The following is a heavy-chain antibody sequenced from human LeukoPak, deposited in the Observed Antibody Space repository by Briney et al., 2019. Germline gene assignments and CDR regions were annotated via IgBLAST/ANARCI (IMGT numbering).Heavy chain of an antibody. CDR3: AREVLLWFGGGLDP. J-gene: IGHJ5*02. CDR1: GFTFTSYG. D-gene: IGHD3-10*01. V-gene: IGHV3-30*19. Sequence: GGSLRLSCAASGFTFTSYGMHWVRQAPGKGLEWVAVISYDGSNKYYADSVKGRFTISRDNSKNTLYLQMNSLRAEDTAVYYCAREVLLWFGGGLDPWGQGTLVTVSS. CDR2: ISYDGSNK.